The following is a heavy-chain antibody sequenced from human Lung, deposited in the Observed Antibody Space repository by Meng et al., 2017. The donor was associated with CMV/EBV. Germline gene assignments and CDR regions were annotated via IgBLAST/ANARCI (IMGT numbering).Heavy chain of an antibody. J-gene: IGHJ4*02. CDR1: GGSISSGDYY. CDR2: VYYTGRA. V-gene: IGHV4-39*01. D-gene: IGHD5-18*01. Sequence: GSLRLSCIVSGGSISSGDYYWGWIRQSPGKALEWIGSVYYTGRADYSPSLKNRVTISVDTSRNQFSLNLHSVTAADTALYYCAKQGARSVETTMVPYGEFDYXGQGXLVTVSS. CDR3: AKQGARSVETTMVPYGEFDY.